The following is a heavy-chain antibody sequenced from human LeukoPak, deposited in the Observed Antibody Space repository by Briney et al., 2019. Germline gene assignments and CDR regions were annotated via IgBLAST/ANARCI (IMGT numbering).Heavy chain of an antibody. CDR3: ARVSSVIGIVGATAHFDY. D-gene: IGHD1-26*01. J-gene: IGHJ4*02. CDR1: GGSISSGDYY. CDR2: IYYSGST. Sequence: PSETLFLTCTVSGGSISSGDYYWSWIRQPPGKGLEWIGYIYYSGSTYYNPSLKSRVTISVDTSKNQFSLKLSSVTAADTAVYYCARVSSVIGIVGATAHFDYWGQGTLVTVSS. V-gene: IGHV4-30-4*01.